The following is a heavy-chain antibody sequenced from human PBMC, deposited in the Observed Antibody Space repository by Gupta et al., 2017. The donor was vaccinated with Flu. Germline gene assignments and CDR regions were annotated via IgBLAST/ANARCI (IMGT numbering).Heavy chain of an antibody. CDR2: IKEDGSVK. D-gene: IGHD5-24*01. V-gene: IGHV3-7*01. CDR3: ARNRGWEQFDY. Sequence: EVQLVESGGGLVQTGGSLRLSCAASGFTFSNYWMDWVRQAPGKGREWVANIKEDGSVKNYVDTVKGRFTISRDNGKNSVYIQMNALRPEDTAVYYCARNRGWEQFDYWGQGALVTVS. CDR1: GFTFSNYW. J-gene: IGHJ4*02.